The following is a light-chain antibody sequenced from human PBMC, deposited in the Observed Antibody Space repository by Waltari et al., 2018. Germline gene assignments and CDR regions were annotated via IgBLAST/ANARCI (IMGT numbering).Light chain of an antibody. CDR1: NIGTKN. V-gene: IGLV3-9*01. Sequence: SYEVTQPLSVSVALGQMARITCGGNNIGTKNVHWYQQKPGQAPVLVTYGGHNRPSGIPERFSGSNSENTATLTISRAQAGDEADYYCQVWDNSVIFGGGTKLTVL. CDR3: QVWDNSVI. CDR2: GGH. J-gene: IGLJ2*01.